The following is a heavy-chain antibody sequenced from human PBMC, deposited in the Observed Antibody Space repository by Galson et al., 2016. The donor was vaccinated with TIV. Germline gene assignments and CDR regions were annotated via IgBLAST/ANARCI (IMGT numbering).Heavy chain of an antibody. CDR1: GDSVSSNSGA. D-gene: IGHD3-16*01. CDR2: TFYRSKWYN. V-gene: IGHV6-1*01. Sequence: CAISGDSVSSNSGAWNWLRQSPSRGLEWLGRTFYRSKWYNDYAPSVKSRITINPDTSKNQFSLQLNSVTPEDTAVYYCARATPSVFGIIMTLDSWGQGTLVTVSS. CDR3: ARATPSVFGIIMTLDS. J-gene: IGHJ4*02.